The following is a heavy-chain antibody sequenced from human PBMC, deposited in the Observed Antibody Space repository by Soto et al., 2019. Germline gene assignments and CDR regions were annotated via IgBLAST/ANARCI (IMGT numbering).Heavy chain of an antibody. D-gene: IGHD2-2*01. J-gene: IGHJ5*02. CDR2: ISLYSDGT. CDR1: GYTFSNYG. CDR3: ARVVPGAAAWFGP. V-gene: IGHV1-18*01. Sequence: QVQLVQSGGEVKRPGASVKVSCKTSGYTFSNYGITWVRQAPGQPLEWLGWISLYSDGTNYAQKFQGRVSMTTDTSTTTAYMELRSLISDDTAVYYCARVVPGAAAWFGPWGQGPLVTVSS.